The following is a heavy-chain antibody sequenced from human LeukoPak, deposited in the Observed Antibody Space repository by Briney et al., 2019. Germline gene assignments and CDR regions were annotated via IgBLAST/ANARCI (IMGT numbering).Heavy chain of an antibody. J-gene: IGHJ4*02. CDR2: IWYDGSNK. CDR3: ARAPYTYYGDYFDY. D-gene: IGHD4-17*01. V-gene: IGHV3-33*01. CDR1: GFTFSSYG. Sequence: GGSLRLSCAASGFTFSSYGMHWVRQAPGKGLEWVGVIWYDGSNKYYADSVKGRFTISRDNSKNTLYLQMNSLRAEDTAVYYCARAPYTYYGDYFDYWGQGTLVTVSS.